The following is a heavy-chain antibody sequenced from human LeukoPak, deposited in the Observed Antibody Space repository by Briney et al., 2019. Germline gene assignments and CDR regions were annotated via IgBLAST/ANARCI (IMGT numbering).Heavy chain of an antibody. V-gene: IGHV1-2*04. J-gene: IGHJ4*02. D-gene: IGHD6-13*01. CDR3: ARDTAAAGTTYFDY. CDR1: GYTFTGYY. Sequence: ASVKVSCKASGYTFTGYYMHWVRQAPGQGLEWMGWINPNSGGTNYALKFQGWVTMTRDTSISTAYMELSRLRSDDTAVYYCARDTAAAGTTYFDYWGQGTLVTVSS. CDR2: INPNSGGT.